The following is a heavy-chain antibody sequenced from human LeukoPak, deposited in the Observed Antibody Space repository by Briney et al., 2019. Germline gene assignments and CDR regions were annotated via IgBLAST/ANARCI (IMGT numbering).Heavy chain of an antibody. Sequence: ESGRSLRLSCAASGFTFDDYAMHWIRQAPGKGLEWVSGISWNSGIIGYGDSVKGRFTISRDNAKKSLYLQMNSLRAEDTALYFCAKDTTSGSYLYFDYWGQGALVTVSS. CDR2: ISWNSGII. CDR1: GFTFDDYA. J-gene: IGHJ4*02. V-gene: IGHV3-9*01. CDR3: AKDTTSGSYLYFDY. D-gene: IGHD1-26*01.